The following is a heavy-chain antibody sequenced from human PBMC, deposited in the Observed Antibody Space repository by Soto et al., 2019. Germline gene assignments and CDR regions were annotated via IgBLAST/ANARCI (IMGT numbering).Heavy chain of an antibody. D-gene: IGHD5-18*01. CDR3: ARPRGYSYGPVFDY. Sequence: GASVKVSCKASGYTFTSYAMHWVRQAPGQRLEWMGWINAGNGNTKYSQKFQGRVTITRDTSASTAYMELSSLRSEDTAVYYCARPRGYSYGPVFDYWGQGTLVTVSS. V-gene: IGHV1-3*01. CDR1: GYTFTSYA. CDR2: INAGNGNT. J-gene: IGHJ4*02.